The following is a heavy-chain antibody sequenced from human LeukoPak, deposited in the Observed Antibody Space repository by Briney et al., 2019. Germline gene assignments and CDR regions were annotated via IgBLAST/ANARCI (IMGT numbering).Heavy chain of an antibody. V-gene: IGHV4-39*01. Sequence: SETLSLTCTVSGGSISIGSYYRGWIRQPPGTGLEWIGTIYYSGSTYYNPSLKSRVTISVDTSKNQFSLKLNSVTAADTAVYYCARHSGLWFGEPDYWGQGTLVIASS. CDR2: IYYSGST. CDR3: ARHSGLWFGEPDY. CDR1: GGSISIGSYY. J-gene: IGHJ4*02. D-gene: IGHD3-10*01.